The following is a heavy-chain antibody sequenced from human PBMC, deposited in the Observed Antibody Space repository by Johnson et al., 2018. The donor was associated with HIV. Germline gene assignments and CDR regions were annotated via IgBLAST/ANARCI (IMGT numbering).Heavy chain of an antibody. D-gene: IGHD6-19*01. V-gene: IGHV3-20*04. CDR1: GFTFDDYG. Sequence: VQLVESGGGLVQPGGSLRLSCAASGFTFDDYGMSWVRQAPGKGLEWVSGINWNGGSTGYADSVKGRFTISRDNSKNTLYLQMNSLRAEDTAVYYCAKDLEEGQQWLIGAFDIWGQGTMVTVSS. CDR3: AKDLEEGQQWLIGAFDI. CDR2: INWNGGST. J-gene: IGHJ3*02.